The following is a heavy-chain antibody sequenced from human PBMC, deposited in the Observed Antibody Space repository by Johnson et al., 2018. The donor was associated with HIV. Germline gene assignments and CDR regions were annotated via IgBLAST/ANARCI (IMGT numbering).Heavy chain of an antibody. D-gene: IGHD2-21*01. CDR2: IWYDGSNK. V-gene: IGHV3-33*01. CDR1: GFTFSSYG. Sequence: QVQLVESGGGVVQPGRSLRLSCAASGFTFSSYGMHWVRQAPGKGLEWVAVIWYDGSNKYYADSVKGRFTISKDNAKNSLYLQMNSLRAEDTAVYYCARERQAVVAFDIWGQGTMVTVSS. CDR3: ARERQAVVAFDI. J-gene: IGHJ3*02.